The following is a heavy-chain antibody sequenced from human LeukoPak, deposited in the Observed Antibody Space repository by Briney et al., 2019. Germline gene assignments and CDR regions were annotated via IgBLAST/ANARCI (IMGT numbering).Heavy chain of an antibody. CDR3: ARDLAYSRLDY. J-gene: IGHJ4*02. Sequence: GGSLRLSCAVSGLTFSSSWMDWVRQAPGKGLEWVASINPDGNKKYSADSVKGRFTISRDNAENSLYLQMNSPRVEDTAFYYCARDLAYSRLDYWGQGMLVTVSS. CDR1: GLTFSSSW. V-gene: IGHV3-7*01. D-gene: IGHD5-18*01. CDR2: INPDGNKK.